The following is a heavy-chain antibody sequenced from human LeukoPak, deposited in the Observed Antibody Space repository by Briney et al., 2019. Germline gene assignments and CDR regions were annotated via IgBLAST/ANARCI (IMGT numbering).Heavy chain of an antibody. D-gene: IGHD4-17*01. V-gene: IGHV5-51*01. CDR2: IHSADSHT. Sequence: GESLKITCQDSGYSFTDYWIGWVRQMPGKGLEWMGIIHSADSHTKYSPSFQGQVTISADKSISTAYLQWSGLKASDTAMYYCAGARHGDYRWDYWGQGTLVTVSS. J-gene: IGHJ4*02. CDR1: GYSFTDYW. CDR3: AGARHGDYRWDY.